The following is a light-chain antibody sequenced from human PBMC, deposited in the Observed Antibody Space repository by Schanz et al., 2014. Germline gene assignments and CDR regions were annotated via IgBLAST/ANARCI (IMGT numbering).Light chain of an antibody. J-gene: IGKJ2*01. CDR1: QSISSN. CDR2: GAS. CDR3: QHYNNWPPGT. V-gene: IGKV3-15*01. Sequence: EIVMTQSPGTLSVSPGERATLSCSAGQSISSNLAWYQHKTGQAPRLLIYGASTRATGIPGRFSGSGSGTEFTLTISSLQSEDFAVYYCQHYNNWPPGTFGQGTKLEIK.